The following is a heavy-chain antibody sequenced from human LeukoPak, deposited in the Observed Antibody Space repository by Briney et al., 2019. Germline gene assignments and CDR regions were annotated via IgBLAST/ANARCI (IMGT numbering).Heavy chain of an antibody. D-gene: IGHD1-26*01. CDR1: GFTFSSYG. J-gene: IGHJ4*02. CDR3: AREGYSGSDFDY. CDR2: ISSSSSYI. Sequence: PGGPLRLSCAASGFTFSSYGMSWVRQAPGKGLEWVSSISSSSSYIYYADSVKVRFTISRDNAKNSLYLQMNSLRAEDTAVYYCAREGYSGSDFDYWGQGPLVTVSS. V-gene: IGHV3-21*01.